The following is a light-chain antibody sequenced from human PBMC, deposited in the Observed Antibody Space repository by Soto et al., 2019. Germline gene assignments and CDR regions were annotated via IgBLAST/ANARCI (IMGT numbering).Light chain of an antibody. CDR3: SSYTSSSNYV. CDR1: SSDVGAYNY. Sequence: QSALTQPASVSGSPGQSITISCTGTSSDVGAYNYVSWYQHHPGKAPKLMIHEVSDRPSGVSTRFSGSKSGHTASLTISGLQAEDEADYYCSSYTSSSNYVFGTGTKVTV. J-gene: IGLJ1*01. V-gene: IGLV2-14*01. CDR2: EVS.